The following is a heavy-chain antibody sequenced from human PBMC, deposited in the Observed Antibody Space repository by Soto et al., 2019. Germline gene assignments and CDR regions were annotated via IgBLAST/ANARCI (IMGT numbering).Heavy chain of an antibody. J-gene: IGHJ6*02. D-gene: IGHD2-2*01. Sequence: QVQLVESGGGLVKPGGSLRLSCAASGFTFSDYYMSWIRQAPGKGLEWVSYISSSGSTIYYADSVKGRFTISRDNAKNSLYLQMNSLRAEDTAVYYCAREGIVVVPAAAYYYYYGMDVWDQGTTVTVSS. CDR1: GFTFSDYY. CDR2: ISSSGSTI. CDR3: AREGIVVVPAAAYYYYYGMDV. V-gene: IGHV3-11*01.